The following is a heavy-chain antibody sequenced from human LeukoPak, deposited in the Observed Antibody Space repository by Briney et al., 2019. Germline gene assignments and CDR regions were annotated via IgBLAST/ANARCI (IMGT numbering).Heavy chain of an antibody. D-gene: IGHD1-26*01. Sequence: SETLSLTCAVYGGSFSGYYWSWIRQPPGKGLEWIGEINHSGSTNYNPSLKSRVTISVDTSKNQFSLKLSSVTAADTAVYYCARRSGSYYSWFDPWGQGTLVTVSS. J-gene: IGHJ5*02. CDR1: GGSFSGYY. CDR3: ARRSGSYYSWFDP. CDR2: INHSGST. V-gene: IGHV4-34*01.